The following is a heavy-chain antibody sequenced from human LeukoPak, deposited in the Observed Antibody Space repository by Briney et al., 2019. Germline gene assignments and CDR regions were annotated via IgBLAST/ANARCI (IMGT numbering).Heavy chain of an antibody. CDR1: GFTFSTYE. CDR2: ISSGDSSI. J-gene: IGHJ4*02. V-gene: IGHV3-48*03. CDR3: ARGPSSTNLLWFDY. Sequence: GGSLRLSCAASGFTFSTYEMNWVRQAPGKGLEGVSYISSGDSSIYYADSVKGRFTISRDNAKNSLYLQMNSLRADDTAVYYCARGPSSTNLLWFDYWGQGTLVTVSS. D-gene: IGHD2-2*01.